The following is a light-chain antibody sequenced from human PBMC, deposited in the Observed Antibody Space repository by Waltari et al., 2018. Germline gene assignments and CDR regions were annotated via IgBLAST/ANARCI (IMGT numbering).Light chain of an antibody. CDR3: QVWDSGRDQVV. V-gene: IGLV3-21*01. Sequence: SYELTQAPSVSVAPGKPATITCGGNKVVSKSVHRFQQTTGQPPVLFIYYDSDRPLGIPERFSGSTHGNTDTLTISRVEAGDEADYYCQVWDSGRDQVVFGGGTKLAVL. CDR2: YDS. J-gene: IGLJ2*01. CDR1: KVVSKS.